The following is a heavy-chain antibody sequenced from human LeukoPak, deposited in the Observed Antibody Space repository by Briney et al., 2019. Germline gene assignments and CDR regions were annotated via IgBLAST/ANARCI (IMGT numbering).Heavy chain of an antibody. CDR3: AKGPFGYSYGPFDY. CDR2: INSDGSST. D-gene: IGHD5-18*01. Sequence: GGSLRLSCAASGTTFRNYWMHWVRQVPGKGLVWVSRINSDGSSTNYADSVKGRFTISRDNSKNTLYLQMNSLRAEDTAVYYCAKGPFGYSYGPFDYWGQGTLVTVSS. J-gene: IGHJ4*02. CDR1: GTTFRNYW. V-gene: IGHV3-74*01.